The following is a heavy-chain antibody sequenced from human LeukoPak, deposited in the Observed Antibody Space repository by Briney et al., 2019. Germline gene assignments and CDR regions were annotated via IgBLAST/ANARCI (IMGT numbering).Heavy chain of an antibody. V-gene: IGHV4-4*07. CDR3: ASGRGATGGWFDP. J-gene: IGHJ5*02. CDR2: IYTSGNT. Sequence: SDTLALTCTVSGGSLKNYFWSWIRQPAGKGLEGIGRIYTSGNTNYNPSLKSRVTMSVDTSKNPFSLKLTSVTAADTAVYYCASGRGATGGWFDPWGQGTQVTVSS. D-gene: IGHD1-26*01. CDR1: GGSLKNYF.